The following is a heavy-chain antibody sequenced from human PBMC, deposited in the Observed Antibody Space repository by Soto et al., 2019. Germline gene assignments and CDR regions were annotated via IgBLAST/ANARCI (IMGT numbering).Heavy chain of an antibody. CDR2: IHHSGST. J-gene: IGHJ4*02. CDR3: ARLVVGLGSIDY. V-gene: IGHV4-34*01. D-gene: IGHD3-10*01. Sequence: QVQLQQWGAGLLKPSETLSLTCAVYGGSFSGYYWNWIRQPPGKGLEWIGEIHHSGSTNYNPSLKSRVPISVDTSKNQFSLKLSSVTAADTAVYYCARLVVGLGSIDYWGQGTLVTVSS. CDR1: GGSFSGYY.